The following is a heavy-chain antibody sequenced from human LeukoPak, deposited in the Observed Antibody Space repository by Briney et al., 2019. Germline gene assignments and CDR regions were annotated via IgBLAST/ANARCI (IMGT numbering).Heavy chain of an antibody. D-gene: IGHD6-13*01. V-gene: IGHV3-30*18. CDR3: AKDRTAAVSYLDY. CDR1: GFTFSSYG. J-gene: IGHJ4*02. Sequence: GGSLRLWCAAPGFTFSSYGMQWVRKAPGMGLGWVAVISYEGRNKYYADSLKGRFTIARDNSKNTLYLQVTSLRAQDTAVYYCAKDRTAAVSYLDYWGQGTLVTVSS. CDR2: ISYEGRNK.